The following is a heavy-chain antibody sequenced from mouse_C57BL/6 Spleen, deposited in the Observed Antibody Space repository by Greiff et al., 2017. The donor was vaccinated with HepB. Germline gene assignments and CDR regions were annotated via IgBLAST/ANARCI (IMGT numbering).Heavy chain of an antibody. CDR1: GYTFTSYW. V-gene: IGHV1-61*01. Sequence: VQLQHPGAELVRPGSSVKLSCKASGYTFTSYWMDWVKQRPGQGLEWIGNIYPSDSETHYNQKFKDKATLTVDKSSSTAYMQLSSLTSEDSAVYYCARNYYGSSYPDWYFDVWGTGTTVTVSS. CDR2: IYPSDSET. J-gene: IGHJ1*03. D-gene: IGHD1-1*01. CDR3: ARNYYGSSYPDWYFDV.